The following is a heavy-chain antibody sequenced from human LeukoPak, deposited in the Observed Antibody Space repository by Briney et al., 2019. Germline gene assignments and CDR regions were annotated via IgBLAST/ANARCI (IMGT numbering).Heavy chain of an antibody. V-gene: IGHV6-1*01. CDR3: ARDLHGSRGEFDY. J-gene: IGHJ4*02. CDR2: TYHWSKWFN. CDR1: GDSVTSGI. D-gene: IGHD3-16*01. Sequence: SQTLSLTCAISGDSVTSGIWNWIRQSPSRGLEWLVRTYHWSKWFNDYAVSVESRMTINADTSRNQFSLQLNSVTPEDTAVYYCARDLHGSRGEFDYWGQGTLVTVSS.